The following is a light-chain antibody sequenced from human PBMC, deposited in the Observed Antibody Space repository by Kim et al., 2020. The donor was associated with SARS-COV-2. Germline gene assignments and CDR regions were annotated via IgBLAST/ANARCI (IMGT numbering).Light chain of an antibody. CDR3: QHYGTSPLT. CDR1: QSVSSNY. V-gene: IGKV3-20*01. Sequence: SPGGRATVSCRVSQSVSSNYLAWYQQKPGQAPRLLIYGASSRATGIPDRFSGSGSETDFILTISRLDPEDFAVYYCQHYGTSPLTFGGGTKVEIK. CDR2: GAS. J-gene: IGKJ4*01.